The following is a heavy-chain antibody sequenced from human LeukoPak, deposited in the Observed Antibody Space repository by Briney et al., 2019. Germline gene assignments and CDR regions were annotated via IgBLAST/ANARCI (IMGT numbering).Heavy chain of an antibody. Sequence: PGGSLRLSCAASGFTFSSYGMHWVRQAPGKGLEWVAVISYDGSNKYYADSVKGRFTISRDNSKNTLYLQMNSLRAGDTAVYYCAKDLPPYGSGTGDAFDIWGQGTMVTVSS. CDR2: ISYDGSNK. V-gene: IGHV3-30*18. J-gene: IGHJ3*02. CDR1: GFTFSSYG. D-gene: IGHD3-10*01. CDR3: AKDLPPYGSGTGDAFDI.